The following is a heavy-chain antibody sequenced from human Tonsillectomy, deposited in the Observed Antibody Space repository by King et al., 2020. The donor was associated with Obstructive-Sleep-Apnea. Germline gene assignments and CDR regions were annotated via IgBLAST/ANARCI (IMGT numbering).Heavy chain of an antibody. J-gene: IGHJ4*02. CDR1: GGSISSGGYY. V-gene: IGHV4-31*03. CDR2: IFYSGNT. D-gene: IGHD5-18*01. Sequence: VQLQESGPGLVKPSQTLSLTCTVSGGSISSGGYYWSWIRQHPGKGLEWIGYIFYSGNTYYNPSLKSRVTMAVDTSKNQLSLKLSSVTAADTAVYYCATRDVHRVMVAFDYWGQGTLVTVSS. CDR3: ATRDVHRVMVAFDY.